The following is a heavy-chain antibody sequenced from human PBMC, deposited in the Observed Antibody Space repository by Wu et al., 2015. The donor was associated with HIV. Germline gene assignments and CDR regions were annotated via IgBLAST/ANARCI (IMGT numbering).Heavy chain of an antibody. CDR2: INPNSGGT. CDR1: GYTFTGYY. V-gene: IGHV1-2*02. J-gene: IGHJ5*02. CDR3: ARDLRRQAREIDYYDSFGFDP. D-gene: IGHD3-22*01. Sequence: QVQLVQSGAEVKKPGASVKVSCKASGYTFTGYYMHWVRQAPGQGLEWMGWINPNSGGTNYAQKFQGRVTMTRDTSISTAYMELSRLRSDDTAVYYCARDLRRQAREIDYYDSFGFDPWGQGTLVTVSS.